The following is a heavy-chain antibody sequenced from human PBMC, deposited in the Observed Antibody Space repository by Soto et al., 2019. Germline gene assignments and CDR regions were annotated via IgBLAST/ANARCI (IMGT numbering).Heavy chain of an antibody. V-gene: IGHV1-18*01. CDR2: ISTYNGDT. D-gene: IGHD1-26*01. CDR1: GYTFTTSG. Sequence: QVQLVQSGPEVKKPGASVKVSCEASGYTFTTSGISWVRQAPGQGLEWMGWISTYNGDTNSAQKFQGRVTMTADTATGTVYRELMSRKSDDTAVYYCVRQGSWPYYYYGLDVWGQGTTVTVSS. CDR3: VRQGSWPYYYYGLDV. J-gene: IGHJ6*02.